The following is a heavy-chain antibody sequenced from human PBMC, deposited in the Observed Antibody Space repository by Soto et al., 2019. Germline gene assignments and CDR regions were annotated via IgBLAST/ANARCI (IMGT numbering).Heavy chain of an antibody. J-gene: IGHJ3*02. V-gene: IGHV1-58*01. D-gene: IGHD1-26*01. CDR2: IAVGSGNT. Sequence: SLKVSCKASGFTFTSSAVQWVRQARGQRLEWIGWIAVGSGNTNYAQKFQERVTITRDMSTSTAYMELSSLRSEDTAVYYCAAGSGSYADAFDIWGQGTMVTVSS. CDR1: GFTFTSSA. CDR3: AAGSGSYADAFDI.